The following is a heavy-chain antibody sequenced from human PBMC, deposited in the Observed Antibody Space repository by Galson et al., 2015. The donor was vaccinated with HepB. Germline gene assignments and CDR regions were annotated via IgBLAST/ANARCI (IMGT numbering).Heavy chain of an antibody. D-gene: IGHD2-21*02. Sequence: SLRLSCAASGFTFSSYWMSWVRQAPGKGLGWVANIKQDGSEKYYVDSVKGRFTISRDNAKNSLYLQMNSLRAEDTAVYYCARDSGAYCGGDCYSYYYYYYGLDVWGQGTTVTVSS. CDR3: ARDSGAYCGGDCYSYYYYYYGLDV. CDR2: IKQDGSEK. CDR1: GFTFSSYW. J-gene: IGHJ6*02. V-gene: IGHV3-7*03.